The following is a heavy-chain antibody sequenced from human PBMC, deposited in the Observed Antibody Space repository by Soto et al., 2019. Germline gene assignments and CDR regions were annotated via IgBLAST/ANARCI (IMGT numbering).Heavy chain of an antibody. CDR2: IYSGGST. Sequence: PGGSLRLSCAASGFTVSSNYMSWVRQAPGKGLEWVSVIYSGGSTYYADSVKGRFTISRGNSKNTLYLQMNSLRAEDTAVYYCAKGSHYDILTAYHAFDYWGPGTLVTVSS. V-gene: IGHV3-53*01. CDR3: AKGSHYDILTAYHAFDY. CDR1: GFTVSSNY. J-gene: IGHJ4*02. D-gene: IGHD3-9*01.